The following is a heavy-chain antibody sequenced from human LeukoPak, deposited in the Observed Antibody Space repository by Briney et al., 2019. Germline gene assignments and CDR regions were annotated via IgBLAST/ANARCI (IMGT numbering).Heavy chain of an antibody. CDR3: ASAGNPHYFDF. Sequence: SETLSLTCTVSGVSISSHYWSWIRQSPGKRLEWIGNIYYTGSTNYNPSLQSRVAISIDTSKNQFSLTLNSVTAADAAVYYCASAGNPHYFDFWGQGTLVTVSS. CDR2: IYYTGST. V-gene: IGHV4-59*11. CDR1: GVSISSHY. J-gene: IGHJ4*02.